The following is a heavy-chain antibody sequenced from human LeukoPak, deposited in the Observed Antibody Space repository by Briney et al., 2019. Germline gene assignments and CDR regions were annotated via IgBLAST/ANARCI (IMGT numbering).Heavy chain of an antibody. Sequence: ASVKVSCKASGGTFSSYAISWVRQAPGQGLEWMGWVNPNSGDTGSPQNFQGRVTITRNSSINTAYMELSSLTSEDTAVYYCAKSHDYSNYIFEFWGQGTLVTVSS. J-gene: IGHJ4*02. CDR2: VNPNSGDT. CDR1: GGTFSSYA. D-gene: IGHD4-11*01. CDR3: AKSHDYSNYIFEF. V-gene: IGHV1-8*03.